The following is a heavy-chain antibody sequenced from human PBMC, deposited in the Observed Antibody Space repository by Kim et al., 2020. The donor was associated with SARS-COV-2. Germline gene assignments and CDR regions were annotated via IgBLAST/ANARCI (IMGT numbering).Heavy chain of an antibody. Sequence: GGSLRLSCVASGFTFKNYAMVWIRQVPGKGLEWVSAISGSGDTTYYRDSVKGRFTISRDNSQSTLYVQMNSLRVEDTAVYFCAKDIGDYITGSYFNFFDPWGQGTLVTVSS. CDR2: ISGSGDTT. CDR1: GFTFKNYA. CDR3: AKDIGDYITGSYFNFFDP. J-gene: IGHJ5*02. D-gene: IGHD3-10*01. V-gene: IGHV3-23*01.